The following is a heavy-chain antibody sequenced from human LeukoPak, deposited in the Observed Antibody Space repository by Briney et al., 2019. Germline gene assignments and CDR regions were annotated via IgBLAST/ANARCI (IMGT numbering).Heavy chain of an antibody. CDR3: ARDGYCSGGSCYSHYFDY. V-gene: IGHV3-53*01. CDR1: GFTVSSKY. Sequence: GGSLRLSCAASGFTVSSKYMSWVRQAPGKGLEWVSVIYSGGRTYYADSVKGRFTISRDNSKNTLYLQMNSLRAEDTAVYYCARDGYCSGGSCYSHYFDYWGQGTLVTVSS. D-gene: IGHD2-15*01. J-gene: IGHJ4*02. CDR2: IYSGGRT.